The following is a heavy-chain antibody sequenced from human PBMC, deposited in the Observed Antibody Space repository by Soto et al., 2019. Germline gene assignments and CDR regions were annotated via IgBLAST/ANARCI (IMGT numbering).Heavy chain of an antibody. D-gene: IGHD3-10*01. J-gene: IGHJ6*02. CDR2: IYYSGST. CDR3: ARLSVSYGSGYYYGMDV. V-gene: IGHV4-39*01. Sequence: SETLSLTCTVSGGSISSSSYYWGWTRQPPGKGLEWIGSIYYSGSTYYNPSLKSRVTISVDTSKNQFPLKLSSVTAADTAVYYCARLSVSYGSGYYYGMDVWGQGTTVTVSS. CDR1: GGSISSSSYY.